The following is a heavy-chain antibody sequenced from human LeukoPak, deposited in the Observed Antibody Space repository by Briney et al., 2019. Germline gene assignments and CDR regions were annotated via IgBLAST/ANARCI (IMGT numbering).Heavy chain of an antibody. CDR2: INTSGGTT. J-gene: IGHJ3*02. V-gene: IGHV3-23*01. Sequence: GGSLRLSCAASGFTFSSYGMSWVRQAPGKGLEWVSGINTSGGTTYYADSVKGRFTISRDNSKNTLYLQMDSLRADDTAAYYCAKDPPTVMANAFHIWGQGTMVTVSS. D-gene: IGHD5-18*01. CDR3: AKDPPTVMANAFHI. CDR1: GFTFSSYG.